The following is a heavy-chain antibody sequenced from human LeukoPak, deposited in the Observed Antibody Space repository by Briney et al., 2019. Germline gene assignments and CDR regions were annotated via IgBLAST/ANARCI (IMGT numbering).Heavy chain of an antibody. Sequence: ALVKVSCKASGYTFTSYDINWVRQATGQGLEWMGWMNPNSGNTGYAQKFQGRVTMTRNTSISTAYMELSSLRSEDTAVYYCARVSSSWYVYYYGMDVWGQGTTVTVSS. V-gene: IGHV1-8*01. CDR3: ARVSSSWYVYYYGMDV. D-gene: IGHD6-13*01. CDR2: MNPNSGNT. CDR1: GYTFTSYD. J-gene: IGHJ6*02.